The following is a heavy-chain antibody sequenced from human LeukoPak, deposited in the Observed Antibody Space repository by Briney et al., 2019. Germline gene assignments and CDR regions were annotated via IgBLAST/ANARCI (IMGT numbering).Heavy chain of an antibody. Sequence: SETLSLTCTVSGGSISSSSYYWGWIRQPPGKGLEWIGSIYYSGSTYYNPSLKSRVTISVDTSKNQFSLKLSSVTAADTAVYYCARVGGKNSGRDYWGQGTLVTVSS. J-gene: IGHJ4*02. CDR1: GGSISSSSYY. D-gene: IGHD5-12*01. CDR2: IYYSGST. V-gene: IGHV4-39*07. CDR3: ARVGGKNSGRDY.